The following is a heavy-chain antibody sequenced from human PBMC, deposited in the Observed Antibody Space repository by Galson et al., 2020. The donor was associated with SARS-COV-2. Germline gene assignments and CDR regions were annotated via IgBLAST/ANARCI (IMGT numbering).Heavy chain of an antibody. CDR2: ISYDGSNK. CDR1: GFTFSSYG. Sequence: GESLKISCAASGFTFSSYGMHWVRQAPGKGLEWVAVISYDGSNKYYADSVKGRFTISRDNSKNTLYLQMNSLRAEDTAVYYCAKGHSGSYYLAIDYWGQGTLVTVSS. J-gene: IGHJ4*02. CDR3: AKGHSGSYYLAIDY. V-gene: IGHV3-30*18. D-gene: IGHD1-26*01.